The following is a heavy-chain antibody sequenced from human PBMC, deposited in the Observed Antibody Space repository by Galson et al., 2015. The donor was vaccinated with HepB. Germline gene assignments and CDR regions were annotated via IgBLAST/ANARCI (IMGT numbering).Heavy chain of an antibody. V-gene: IGHV3-48*03. D-gene: IGHD1-7*01. CDR2: ISSSGSTI. Sequence: SLRLSCAASGFTFSSYEMNWVRQAPGKGLEWVSYISSSGSTIYYADSVKGRFTISRDNAKNSLYLQMNSLRAEDTAVYYCAMGNWNSPYYYYYYGMDVWGQGTTVTVSS. CDR3: AMGNWNSPYYYYYYGMDV. J-gene: IGHJ6*02. CDR1: GFTFSSYE.